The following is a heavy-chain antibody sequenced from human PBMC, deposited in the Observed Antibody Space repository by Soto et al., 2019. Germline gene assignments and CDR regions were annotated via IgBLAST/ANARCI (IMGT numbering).Heavy chain of an antibody. V-gene: IGHV4-31*03. CDR2: ISYTGIT. Sequence: QVQLQESGPGLVKPSQTLSLTCTVSGGSIGSGGYYWSWIRQHPGKGLEWIGYISYTGITYFNPSLQNRITIAVDTSKNQFSLKVTSLTAADTAVYYCARVGEYCSGPRCHHYYDYGMDVWGQGTTVTVSS. J-gene: IGHJ6*02. D-gene: IGHD2-15*01. CDR3: ARVGEYCSGPRCHHYYDYGMDV. CDR1: GGSIGSGGYY.